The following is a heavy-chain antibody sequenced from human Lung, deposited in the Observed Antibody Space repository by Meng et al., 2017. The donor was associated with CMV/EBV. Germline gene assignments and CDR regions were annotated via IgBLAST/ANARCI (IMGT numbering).Heavy chain of an antibody. V-gene: IGHV1-2*02. Sequence: AXVXVSXXASGYTFSDFYIHGVRQAPGQGLEWMGGINPNTGATDYAQKLQGRVTLTRDTSITTAYMALRRLRSDDTAVYYCARVVTPLGRPHDEILEEGWFDPWGQGTXVTVSS. CDR1: GYTFSDFY. CDR2: INPNTGAT. CDR3: ARVVTPLGRPHDEILEEGWFDP. J-gene: IGHJ5*02. D-gene: IGHD3-9*01.